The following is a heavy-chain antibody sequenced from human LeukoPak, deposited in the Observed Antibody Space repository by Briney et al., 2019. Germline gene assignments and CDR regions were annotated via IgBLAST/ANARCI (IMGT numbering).Heavy chain of an antibody. Sequence: GASVKVSCKASGYTFTSYGISWVRQAPGQGLEWMGWISAYNGNTNYAQKLQGRVTMTTDTSTSTAYMELRSLRSDDTAVYYCARALVVSRYQLLIGASRRDAFDIWGQGTMVTVSS. CDR2: ISAYNGNT. D-gene: IGHD2-2*01. CDR3: ARALVVSRYQLLIGASRRDAFDI. J-gene: IGHJ3*02. V-gene: IGHV1-18*01. CDR1: GYTFTSYG.